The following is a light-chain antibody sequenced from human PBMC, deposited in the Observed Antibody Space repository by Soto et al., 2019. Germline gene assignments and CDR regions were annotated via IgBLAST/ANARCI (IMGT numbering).Light chain of an antibody. J-gene: IGLJ2*01. V-gene: IGLV1-40*01. CDR2: GTR. CDR1: SSNIGAGFD. CDR3: QSYDTSLTGSKV. Sequence: QSVLTQPPSVSGAPGQRVTISCTGSSSNIGAGFDVHWYQQLPGTAPKLLIYGTRNRPSGVPDRVSGAKSGTSASLAITGLRGEDEADYYCQSYDTSLTGSKVFGGGTKLTVL.